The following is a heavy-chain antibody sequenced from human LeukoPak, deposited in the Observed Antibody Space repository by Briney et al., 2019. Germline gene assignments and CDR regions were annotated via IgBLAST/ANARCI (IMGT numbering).Heavy chain of an antibody. CDR3: AGGNGYNYNY. CDR1: GYRFSNYW. J-gene: IGHJ4*02. CDR2: IYPGDSDT. D-gene: IGHD5-24*01. Sequence: GESLKISCKASGYRFSNYWIAWVRQMPGKGLEWMGIIYPGDSDTRYSPSFQGQVTISADKSISTAYLQWSSLQASDTAMYYCAGGNGYNYNYWGQGTLAAVSS. V-gene: IGHV5-51*01.